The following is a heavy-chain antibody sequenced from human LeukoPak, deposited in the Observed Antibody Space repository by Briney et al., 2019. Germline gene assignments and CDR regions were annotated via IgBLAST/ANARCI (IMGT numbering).Heavy chain of an antibody. CDR3: ARGGTMIDDLRDAFDI. Sequence: GGSLRLSCAASGFTFSSYSMNWVRQAPGKGLEWVSSISSSSSYIYYADSVKGRFTISRDNAKNSLYLQMNSLRAEDTAVYYCARGGTMIDDLRDAFDIWGQGTMVTVSS. CDR1: GFTFSSYS. V-gene: IGHV3-21*01. CDR2: ISSSSSYI. J-gene: IGHJ3*02. D-gene: IGHD3-22*01.